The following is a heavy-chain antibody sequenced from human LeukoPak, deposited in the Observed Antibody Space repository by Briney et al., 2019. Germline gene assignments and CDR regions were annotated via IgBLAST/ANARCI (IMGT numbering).Heavy chain of an antibody. CDR3: SSGSYYHPSN. Sequence: KSSETLSLTCTVSGDSISSSSYYWGWIRQPPGKGLEWIASIYHSGSTYYNPSLKSRVTISADTSKNHFSLRLTSVTAADTAVYYCSSGSYYHPSNWGQGTLVTVSS. CDR2: IYHSGST. D-gene: IGHD3-10*01. V-gene: IGHV4-39*02. CDR1: GDSISSSSYY. J-gene: IGHJ4*02.